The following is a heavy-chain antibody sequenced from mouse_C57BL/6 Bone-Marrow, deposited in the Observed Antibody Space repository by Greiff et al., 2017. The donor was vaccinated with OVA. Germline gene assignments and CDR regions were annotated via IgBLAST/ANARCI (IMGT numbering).Heavy chain of an antibody. CDR2: IDPANGNT. V-gene: IGHV14-3*01. D-gene: IGHD2-3*01. J-gene: IGHJ1*03. Sequence: VQLQQSVAELVRPGASVKLSCTASGFNIKNTYMHWVKQRPEQGLEWIGRIDPANGNTKYAPKFQGKATITADSSSNTAYLQLSSLTSEDTAIYYWAPIYDGYYVSYWYFDVWGTGTTVTVSS. CDR1: GFNIKNTY. CDR3: APIYDGYYVSYWYFDV.